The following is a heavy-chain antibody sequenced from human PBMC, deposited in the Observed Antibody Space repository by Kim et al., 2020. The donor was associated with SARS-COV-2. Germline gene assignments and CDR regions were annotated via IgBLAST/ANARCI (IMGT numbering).Heavy chain of an antibody. CDR3: ARARYGLGSDPDY. CDR1: GFTFSTYW. V-gene: IGHV3-74*01. D-gene: IGHD3-10*01. J-gene: IGHJ4*02. CDR2: INSDGSST. Sequence: GGSLRLSCATSGFTFSTYWMLWVRQAPGRGLIYVSRINSDGSSTSYGDSVKGRFTISRDNAKKTLYLQMNSLRAEDTAVYYCARARYGLGSDPDYWGQGTLVTVSS.